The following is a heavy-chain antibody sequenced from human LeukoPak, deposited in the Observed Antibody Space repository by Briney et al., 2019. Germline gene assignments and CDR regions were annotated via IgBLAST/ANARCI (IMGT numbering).Heavy chain of an antibody. CDR3: AREELDNPETEIAVAGTGFDY. D-gene: IGHD6-19*01. J-gene: IGHJ4*02. Sequence: GASVKVSCKASGGTFNNYIISWVRQAPGQGLEWMGGIIPIFGTANYAQKFQGRITITADESTSTAYMELSSLRSEDTAVYYCAREELDNPETEIAVAGTGFDYWGQGTLVTVSS. CDR2: IIPIFGTA. V-gene: IGHV1-69*01. CDR1: GGTFNNYI.